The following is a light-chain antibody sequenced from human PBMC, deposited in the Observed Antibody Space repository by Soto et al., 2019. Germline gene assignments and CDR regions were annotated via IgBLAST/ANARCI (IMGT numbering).Light chain of an antibody. J-gene: IGLJ2*01. Sequence: QSALAQPRSVSGSPGQSVTISCTGTSSNTVSWYQHHPGKAPKLMISDVTNRPSGVPDRFSGSQSGITAFLTISGLQVEEEADYYCCSYPGSHSIFGGGTKLTVL. V-gene: IGLV2-11*01. CDR2: DVT. CDR3: CSYPGSHSI. CDR1: SSNT.